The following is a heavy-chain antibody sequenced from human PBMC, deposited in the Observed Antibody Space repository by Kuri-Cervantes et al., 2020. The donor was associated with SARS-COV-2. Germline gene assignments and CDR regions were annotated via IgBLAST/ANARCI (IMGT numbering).Heavy chain of an antibody. D-gene: IGHD6-13*01. Sequence: SETLSLTCTVSNYSISSGYYWGWIRQPPGKGLEWIGSIYYSGSTYYNPSLKSRVTISVDTSKNQFSLKLSSVTAADTAVYYCATEVLVAAGTGLWYYYYMDVWGKGTTVTVSS. CDR1: NYSISSGYY. CDR2: IYYSGST. J-gene: IGHJ6*03. V-gene: IGHV4-38-2*02. CDR3: ATEVLVAAGTGLWYYYYMDV.